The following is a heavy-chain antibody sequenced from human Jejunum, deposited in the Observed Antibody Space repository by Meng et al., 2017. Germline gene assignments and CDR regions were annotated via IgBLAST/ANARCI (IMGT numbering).Heavy chain of an antibody. CDR3: ARDWVNSVFDH. V-gene: IGHV1-2*06. J-gene: IGHJ4*02. CDR2: ISPKSGDA. Sequence: GESLKISCKASGYTFIDYHVQWIRQAPGQGLEWMGRISPKSGDAHFAEKFQGRVTMTRDTSINTAYMELSSLTSDDTAVYYCARDWVNSVFDHWGQGTPVTVSS. CDR1: GYTFIDYH. D-gene: IGHD4-23*01.